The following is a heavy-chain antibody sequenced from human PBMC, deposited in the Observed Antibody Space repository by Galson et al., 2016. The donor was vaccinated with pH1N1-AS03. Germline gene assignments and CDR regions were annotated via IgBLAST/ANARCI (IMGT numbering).Heavy chain of an antibody. Sequence: SVKVSCKASGLTFSSYAISWVRQAPGQGLEWMGGVKGVFRTTNYAQKFQGRITITMDQSTVTAYMEVSSLRAEDTAVYYCATAGNYFDIRRFDYGGQGTPVTV. CDR2: VKGVFRTT. CDR1: GLTFSSYA. J-gene: IGHJ4*02. V-gene: IGHV1-69*05. CDR3: ATAGNYFDIRRFDY. D-gene: IGHD3-9*01.